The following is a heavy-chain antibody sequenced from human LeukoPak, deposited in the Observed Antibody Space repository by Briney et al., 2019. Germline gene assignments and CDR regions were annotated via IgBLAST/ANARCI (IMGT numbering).Heavy chain of an antibody. CDR3: ARGGAMVRGVVDY. CDR1: GFTFSSYS. V-gene: IGHV3-21*01. Sequence: GGSLRLSCAASGFTFSSYSMNWVRQAPGKGLEWVSSISRSSSYIYYADSVKGRFTISRDNAKNSLYLQMNSLRAEDTAVYYCARGGAMVRGVVDYWGQGTLVTVSS. CDR2: ISRSSSYI. J-gene: IGHJ4*02. D-gene: IGHD3-10*01.